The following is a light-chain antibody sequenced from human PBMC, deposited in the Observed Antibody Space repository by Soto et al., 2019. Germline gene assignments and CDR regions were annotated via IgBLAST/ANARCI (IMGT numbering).Light chain of an antibody. J-gene: IGKJ4*01. V-gene: IGKV3-20*01. CDR2: GAS. Sequence: EIVFTQSPSTLSLSPGERATLSCRASQSVSSYLAWYQQKPGQAPRLLIYGASSRATGIPDRFSGSGSGTDFTLTISRLEPEDFAVYYCQQYGSSPRTFGGGTKVDIK. CDR3: QQYGSSPRT. CDR1: QSVSSY.